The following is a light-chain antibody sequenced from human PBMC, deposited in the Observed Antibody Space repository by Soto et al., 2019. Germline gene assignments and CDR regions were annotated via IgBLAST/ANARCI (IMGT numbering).Light chain of an antibody. Sequence: EIVLTQSPGTLSLSPGERATLSCRASQSVSSGYLAWYQLRPGQTPRLLIYGASSRATGIPDRFSGSGSGTDFTLTISRLEPADFAVYYCQEYGTSRTFGQGTKVEIK. J-gene: IGKJ1*01. V-gene: IGKV3-20*01. CDR2: GAS. CDR3: QEYGTSRT. CDR1: QSVSSGY.